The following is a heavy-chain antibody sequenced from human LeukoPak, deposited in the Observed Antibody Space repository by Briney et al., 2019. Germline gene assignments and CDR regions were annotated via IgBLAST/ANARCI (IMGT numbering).Heavy chain of an antibody. D-gene: IGHD4-17*01. V-gene: IGHV4-59*08. J-gene: IGHJ4*02. CDR1: GGSISSYY. CDR2: IYYSGST. Sequence: SETLSLTCTVSGGSISSYYWSWIRQPPGKGLEWIGYIYYSGSTNYNPSLKSRVTISVDTSKNQFSLKLSSVTAADTAVYYCARSYGDYVDMGFDYWGQGTLVTVSS. CDR3: ARSYGDYVDMGFDY.